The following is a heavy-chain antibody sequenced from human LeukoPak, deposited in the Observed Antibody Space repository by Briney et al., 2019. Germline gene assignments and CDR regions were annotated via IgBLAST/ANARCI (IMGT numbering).Heavy chain of an antibody. CDR2: IKQDGSEK. CDR1: GFTFSSYW. Sequence: GGSLRLSCAASGFTFSSYWMSWVRQAPGKGLEWVANIKQDGSEKYYVDSVKGRFTISRDNAKNSLYLQMNSLRAEDTAVYYCARALQMDYYYYYMDVWGKGTTVTVSS. V-gene: IGHV3-7*01. D-gene: IGHD2-8*01. CDR3: ARALQMDYYYYYMDV. J-gene: IGHJ6*03.